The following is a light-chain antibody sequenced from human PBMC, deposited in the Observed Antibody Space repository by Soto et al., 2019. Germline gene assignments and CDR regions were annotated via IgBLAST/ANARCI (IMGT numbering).Light chain of an antibody. CDR1: QSVRSY. CDR2: DAS. CDR3: QQRSDWPIT. V-gene: IGKV3-11*01. Sequence: EIVLTQSPVTLSLSPGEGATLSCRASQSVRSYLAWFQQKLGQPPRLLIYDASKRAAGIPARFSGSGSGTDFTLTINSLEPDDFAVYYCQQRSDWPITFGQGTRLEI. J-gene: IGKJ5*01.